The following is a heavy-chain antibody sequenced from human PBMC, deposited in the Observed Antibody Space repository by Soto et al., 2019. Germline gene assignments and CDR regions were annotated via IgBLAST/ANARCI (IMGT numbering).Heavy chain of an antibody. CDR2: IYYSGST. CDR1: GGSISSYY. V-gene: IGHV4-59*08. J-gene: IGHJ4*02. D-gene: IGHD6-13*01. Sequence: PSETLSLTCTVSGGSISSYYWSWIRQPPGKGLEWIGYIYYSGSTNYNPSLKSRVTISVDTSKNQFSLKLGSVTAADTAVYYCARRSSSSWSGNFDYWGQGTLVTVSS. CDR3: ARRSSSSWSGNFDY.